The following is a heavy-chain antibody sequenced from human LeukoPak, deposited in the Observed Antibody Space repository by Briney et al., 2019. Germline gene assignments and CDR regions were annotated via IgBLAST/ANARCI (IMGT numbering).Heavy chain of an antibody. CDR1: GFTFDDYV. V-gene: IGHV3-23*01. J-gene: IGHJ6*03. CDR2: ISGSGGST. Sequence: PGGSLRLSCAASGFTFDDYVMHWVRQAPGKGLEWVSAISGSGGSTYYADSVKGRFTISRDNSKNTLYLQMNSLRAEDTAVYYCAKGQKYYYYYYMDVWGKGTTVTVSS. CDR3: AKGQKYYYYYYMDV.